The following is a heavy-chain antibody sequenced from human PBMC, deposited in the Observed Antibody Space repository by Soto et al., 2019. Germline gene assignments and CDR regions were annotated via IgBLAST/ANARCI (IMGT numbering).Heavy chain of an antibody. CDR1: GGSISGSY. D-gene: IGHD4-17*01. CDR2: IYSSGSS. CDR3: ARLCTVTTDYYFGMDV. V-gene: IGHV4-4*07. Sequence: VQLRESGPGLVKPSETLSLSYTVSGGSISGSYWSWVRQPAGKGLEWIGRIYSSGSSNYNPSLNSRLTMSLDTSKNQFSLKLRSVTAADTAIYYCARLCTVTTDYYFGMDVWGQGTTVTVSS. J-gene: IGHJ6*02.